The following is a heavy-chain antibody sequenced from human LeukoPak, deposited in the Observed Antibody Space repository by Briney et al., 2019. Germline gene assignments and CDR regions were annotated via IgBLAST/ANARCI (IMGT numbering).Heavy chain of an antibody. Sequence: PSDPLSLTCTVSDRSINSSSYYWRWIRQPPGKGLDWFRSIYYSGTTYYNPSLKSRVTLSVDTSKNQFSLKLSSLTAADTAVYYCAVIRNYYYYYGMDVWGQGTTVTVS. CDR2: IYYSGTT. CDR1: DRSINSSSYY. CDR3: AVIRNYYYYYGMDV. J-gene: IGHJ6*02. D-gene: IGHD3-10*01. V-gene: IGHV4-39*01.